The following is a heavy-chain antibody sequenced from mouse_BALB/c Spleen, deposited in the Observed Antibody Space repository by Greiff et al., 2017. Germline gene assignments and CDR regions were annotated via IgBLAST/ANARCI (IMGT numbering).Heavy chain of an antibody. CDR3: AREGYGSYVWFAY. Sequence: EVKLVESGGGLVQPGGSRKLSCAASGFTFSSYAMYWVRQTPEKRLEWVATISSGGSYTYYPDSVKGRFTISRDNAKNTLYLQMSSLRSEDTAMYYCAREGYGSYVWFAYWGQGTLVTVSA. D-gene: IGHD2-10*02. CDR2: ISSGGSYT. V-gene: IGHV5-9-3*01. CDR1: GFTFSSYA. J-gene: IGHJ3*01.